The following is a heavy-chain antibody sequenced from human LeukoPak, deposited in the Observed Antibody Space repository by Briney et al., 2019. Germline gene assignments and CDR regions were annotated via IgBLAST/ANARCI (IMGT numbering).Heavy chain of an antibody. J-gene: IGHJ4*02. CDR3: TKVPHSSAWYVALDY. Sequence: GGSLRLSCAASGFTFSSYAMHWVRQAPGKGLEWVAVISYDGSNKYYADSVKGRFTISRDNSKSTLFLQMNSLRAEDAAIYYCTKVPHSSAWYVALDYWGQGTLVTVST. V-gene: IGHV3-30-3*01. D-gene: IGHD6-19*01. CDR2: ISYDGSNK. CDR1: GFTFSSYA.